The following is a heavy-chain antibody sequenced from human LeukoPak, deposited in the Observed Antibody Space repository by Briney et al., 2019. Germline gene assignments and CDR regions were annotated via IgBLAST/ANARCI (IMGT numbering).Heavy chain of an antibody. Sequence: GASVKVSCKASGYTFTGYYMHWVRQAPGQGLEWMGWINPNSGGTNYAQKFQGRVTMTRDTSISTAYMELSRLRSDDTAVYYCGRGARPPHYYYYMDVWSKGTTVTVSS. CDR3: GRGARPPHYYYYMDV. D-gene: IGHD5-12*01. J-gene: IGHJ6*03. CDR1: GYTFTGYY. V-gene: IGHV1-2*02. CDR2: INPNSGGT.